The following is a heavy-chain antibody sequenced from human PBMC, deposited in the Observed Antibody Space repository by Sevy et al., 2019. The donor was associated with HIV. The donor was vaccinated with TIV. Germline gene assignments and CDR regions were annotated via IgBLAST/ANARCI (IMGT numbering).Heavy chain of an antibody. V-gene: IGHV4-59*08. D-gene: IGHD1-26*01. CDR2: IYYNGHI. CDR3: AGENAWGRGYS. CDR1: GGSITSLY. Sequence: SDTLSLTCTVSGGSITSLYWNWIRQPPGKGLEWIASIYYNGHINYNPSLKSRVTLSLDTSKNQFSLRLSSVTAADTAMYYCAGENAWGRGYSWGQGTLVTVSS. J-gene: IGHJ4*02.